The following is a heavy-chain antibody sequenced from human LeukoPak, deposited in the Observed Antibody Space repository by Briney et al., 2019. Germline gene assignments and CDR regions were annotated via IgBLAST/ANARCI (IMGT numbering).Heavy chain of an antibody. CDR1: GGSFSSSSYY. Sequence: SQTMFLTSSVSGGSFSSSSYYWSWIRQPAGKGLEWIGRIHTSGSTNYNPSLKSRVTISADTSKNQFFLKLSSVTAADAAVYYCTTGGGYDAFDIWGQGTMVTVSS. CDR3: TTGGGYDAFDI. D-gene: IGHD3-16*01. V-gene: IGHV4-61*02. J-gene: IGHJ3*02. CDR2: IHTSGST.